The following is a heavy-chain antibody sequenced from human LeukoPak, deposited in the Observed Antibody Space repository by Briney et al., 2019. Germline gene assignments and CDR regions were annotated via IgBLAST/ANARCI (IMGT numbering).Heavy chain of an antibody. Sequence: ASVKVSCKASGYTFTGYYMHWVRQAPGQGPEWMGWINPNSGGTNYAQKFQGRVTMTRGTSISTAYMELSRLRSDDTAVYYCARDLGLYSSGYWGQGTLVTVSS. D-gene: IGHD6-19*01. CDR2: INPNSGGT. CDR1: GYTFTGYY. J-gene: IGHJ4*02. V-gene: IGHV1-2*02. CDR3: ARDLGLYSSGY.